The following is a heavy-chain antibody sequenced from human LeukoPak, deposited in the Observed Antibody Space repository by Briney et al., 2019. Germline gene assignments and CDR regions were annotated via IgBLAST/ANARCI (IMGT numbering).Heavy chain of an antibody. D-gene: IGHD3-10*01. CDR1: GFTFSSYG. CDR3: ARDPRGSGSYDY. J-gene: IGHJ4*02. V-gene: IGHV3-33*01. CDR2: IWSQGSNK. Sequence: PGGSLRLSCAASGFTFSSYGMHCVRQAPGKGLEWVAIIWSQGSNKYYADSVRGRFTISRDNSKNTLYLQMNSLRAEDTAVYYCARDPRGSGSYDYWGQGTLVTVSS.